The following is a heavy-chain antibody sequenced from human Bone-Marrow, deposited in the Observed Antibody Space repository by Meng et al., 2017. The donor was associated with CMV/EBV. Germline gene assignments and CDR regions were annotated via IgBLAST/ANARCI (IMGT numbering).Heavy chain of an antibody. J-gene: IGHJ6*02. CDR1: GFTFSSYA. D-gene: IGHD3-3*01. V-gene: IGHV3-21*01. CDR2: ISSSSSYI. CDR3: ARVFKYDFWSGYYYYYYGMDV. Sequence: GESLKISCAASGFTFSSYAMSWVRQAPGKGLEWVSSISSSSSYIYYADSVKGRFTISRDNAKNSLYLQMNSLRAEDTAVYYCARVFKYDFWSGYYYYYYGMDVWGQGTTVTVAS.